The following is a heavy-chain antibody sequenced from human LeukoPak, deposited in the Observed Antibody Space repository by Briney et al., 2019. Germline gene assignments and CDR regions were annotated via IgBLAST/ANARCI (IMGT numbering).Heavy chain of an antibody. CDR2: ISAYNGNT. J-gene: IGHJ4*02. CDR1: GYTFTSYG. V-gene: IGHV1-18*04. CDR3: ARGDRYSSSWYTDY. D-gene: IGHD6-13*01. Sequence: ASVKVSCKASGYTFTSYGISWVRQAPGQGLEWMGWISAYNGNTNYAQKFQGRVTMTTDTSTSTAYMELRSLRSDDTAVYYCARGDRYSSSWYTDYWGQGTLVTVSS.